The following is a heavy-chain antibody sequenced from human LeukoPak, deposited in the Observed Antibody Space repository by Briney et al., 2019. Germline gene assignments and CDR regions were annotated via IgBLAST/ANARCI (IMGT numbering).Heavy chain of an antibody. CDR3: AKPIRGQLVIDC. CDR2: ISYDGSNK. CDR1: GFTFSSYG. Sequence: GRSLGLSCAASGFTFSSYGMHWVRQAPGKGLEWVAVISYDGSNKYYADSVKGRFTISRDNSKNTLYLQMNSLRAEDTAVYYCAKPIRGQLVIDCWGQGTLVTVSS. D-gene: IGHD6-13*01. J-gene: IGHJ4*02. V-gene: IGHV3-30*18.